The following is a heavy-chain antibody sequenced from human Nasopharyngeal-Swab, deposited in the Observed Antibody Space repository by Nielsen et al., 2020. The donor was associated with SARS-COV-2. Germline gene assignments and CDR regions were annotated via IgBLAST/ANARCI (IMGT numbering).Heavy chain of an antibody. V-gene: IGHV4-39*01. CDR1: GGSISSSSYY. CDR2: IYYSGST. D-gene: IGHD3-3*01. Sequence: SETLCLTCTVSGGSISSSSYYWGWIRQPPGKGLEWIGSIYYSGSTYYNPSLKSRVTISVDTSKNQFSLKLSSVTAADTAVYYCARQSGYDFWSGYSTVYYFDYWGQGTLVTVSS. CDR3: ARQSGYDFWSGYSTVYYFDY. J-gene: IGHJ4*02.